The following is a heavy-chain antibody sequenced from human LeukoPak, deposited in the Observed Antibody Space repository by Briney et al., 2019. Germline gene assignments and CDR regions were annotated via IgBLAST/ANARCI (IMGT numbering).Heavy chain of an antibody. J-gene: IGHJ4*02. D-gene: IGHD3-10*01. CDR1: GGSLTDYF. CDR3: ARGYGPKIDY. CDR2: INHGGVT. Sequence: SETLSLTCAIHGGSLTDYFWTWLRQPPGKGLEWIGEINHGGVTHYSPSVRGRVTMSIDTSKTQFSLTLTSVTAADTAVYYCARGYGPKIDYWGQGTLVTVSS. V-gene: IGHV4-34*01.